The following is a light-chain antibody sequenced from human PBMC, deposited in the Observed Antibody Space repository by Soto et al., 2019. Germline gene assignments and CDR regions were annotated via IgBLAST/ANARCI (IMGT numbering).Light chain of an antibody. Sequence: DIVVTQSPDSLAVSLGERATINCKSSQSVLYSSNNKNYLAWYQQKPGQPPKLLIYWTSTRESRVPDRFSDSVSGTDFTLTVCLLKSEDVAVYYCQQYFRPWTFGQGTKVEIK. CDR3: QQYFRPWT. V-gene: IGKV4-1*01. CDR2: WTS. CDR1: QSVLYSSNNKNY. J-gene: IGKJ1*01.